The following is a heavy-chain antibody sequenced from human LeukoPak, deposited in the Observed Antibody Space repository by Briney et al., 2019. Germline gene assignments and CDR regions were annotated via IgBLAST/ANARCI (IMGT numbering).Heavy chain of an antibody. CDR2: ISSSSSYI. CDR3: ARDRRRYSSSWTQLVDY. J-gene: IGHJ4*02. CDR1: GFTFSSYS. V-gene: IGHV3-21*01. D-gene: IGHD6-13*01. Sequence: PGGSLRLSCAASGFTFSSYSMNWVRQAPGKGLEWVSSISSSSSYIYYADSAKGRFTISRDNAKNSLYLQMNSLRAEDTAVYYCARDRRRYSSSWTQLVDYWGQGTLVTVSS.